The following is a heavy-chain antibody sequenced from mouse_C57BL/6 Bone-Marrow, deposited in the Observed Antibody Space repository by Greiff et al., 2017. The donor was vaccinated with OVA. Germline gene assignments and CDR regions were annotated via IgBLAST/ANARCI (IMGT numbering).Heavy chain of an antibody. V-gene: IGHV1-4*01. CDR2: INPSSGYT. Sequence: QVHVKQSGAELARPGASVKMSCKASGYTFTSYTMHWVKQRPGQGLEWIGYINPSSGYTKYNQKFKDKATLTADTSSSTAYMQLRSLTSAASAVYYCARGYGGYWGQGTTLTVSS. CDR1: GYTFTSYT. D-gene: IGHD1-1*01. J-gene: IGHJ2*01. CDR3: ARGYGGY.